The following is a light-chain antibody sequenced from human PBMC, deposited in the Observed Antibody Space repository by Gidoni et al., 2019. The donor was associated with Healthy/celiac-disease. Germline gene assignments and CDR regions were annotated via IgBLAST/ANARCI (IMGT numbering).Light chain of an antibody. CDR2: DAS. Sequence: EIVLTQSPATLSLSPGERATLSCRASQSVSSYLAWYQQKPGQAPRLLIHDASNRATGIPARFSGSGSGTDFTHTISSLEPEDFAVYYCQQRSNWRALTFGGGTKVEIK. J-gene: IGKJ4*01. CDR3: QQRSNWRALT. CDR1: QSVSSY. V-gene: IGKV3-11*01.